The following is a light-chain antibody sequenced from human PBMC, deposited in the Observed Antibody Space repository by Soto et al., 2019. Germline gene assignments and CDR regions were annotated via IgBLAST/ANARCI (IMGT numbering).Light chain of an antibody. Sequence: QSVLTQPPSASGTPGQRVTISCSGSSPNIGSKTVKWYQQLPGTAPKLLIYSNNQRPSGVPDRFSGSKSGTSASLAISGLQSDDEADYYCSARDDSLNGVVFGGGTQLTVL. V-gene: IGLV1-44*01. CDR1: SPNIGSKT. J-gene: IGLJ2*01. CDR2: SNN. CDR3: SARDDSLNGVV.